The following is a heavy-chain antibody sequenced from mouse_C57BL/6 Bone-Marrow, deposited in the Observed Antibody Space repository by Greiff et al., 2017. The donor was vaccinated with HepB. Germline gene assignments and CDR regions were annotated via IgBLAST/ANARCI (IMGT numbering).Heavy chain of an antibody. CDR3: AREGVYYYGSSPFGY. V-gene: IGHV1-81*01. Sequence: VQLQQSGAELARPGASAKLSCKASGYTFTSYGISWVKQSTGQGLEWIGEIYPRSGNTYYNEKFKGKATLTADKSSSTAYMELRSLTSEDSAVYFCAREGVYYYGSSPFGYWGQGTLVTVSA. J-gene: IGHJ3*01. CDR1: GYTFTSYG. CDR2: IYPRSGNT. D-gene: IGHD1-1*01.